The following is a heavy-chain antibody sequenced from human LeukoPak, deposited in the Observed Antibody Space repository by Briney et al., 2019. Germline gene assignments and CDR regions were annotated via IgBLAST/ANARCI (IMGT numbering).Heavy chain of an antibody. V-gene: IGHV4-61*01. CDR3: SRVDVAATIFFDY. CDR1: GASVNSGRFY. Sequence: PSETLSLTCSVSGASVNSGRFYWTWIRQSPGKGLECLGSVYSSGKTDYNPSLKSRLTMSTDASQNQFSLTLTSVTRADTTIYYCSRVDVAATIFFDYWGQRALVTVSA. CDR2: VYSSGKT. J-gene: IGHJ4*02. D-gene: IGHD5-24*01.